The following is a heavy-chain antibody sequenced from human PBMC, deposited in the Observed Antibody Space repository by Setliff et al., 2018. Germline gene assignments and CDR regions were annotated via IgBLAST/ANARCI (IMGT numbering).Heavy chain of an antibody. V-gene: IGHV1-18*01. CDR2: ISGYNGNT. CDR1: GFMFYTFG. Sequence: ASVKVSCKTSGFMFYTFGFSWVRHVPEQGFEWMGCISGYNGNTNYTQKFQDRVTVTMDTSTSTVYMELRSLRSDDTAVYYCARSSAPSVVLAADFDFWGLGTPVTVSS. J-gene: IGHJ4*02. D-gene: IGHD3-3*01. CDR3: ARSSAPSVVLAADFDF.